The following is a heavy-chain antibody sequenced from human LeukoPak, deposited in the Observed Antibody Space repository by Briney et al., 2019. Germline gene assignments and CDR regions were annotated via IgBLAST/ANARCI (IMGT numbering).Heavy chain of an antibody. CDR2: ISSSSSYI. CDR1: GFTFSSYS. Sequence: PGGSLRLSCAASGFTFSSYSMNWVRQAPGKGLEWVSSISSSSSYIYYADSVKGRFTISRDNAKNSLYLQMNSLRAEDTAVYYCAREFHDYGDYFGAFDIWGQGTMVTVSS. J-gene: IGHJ3*02. D-gene: IGHD4-17*01. CDR3: AREFHDYGDYFGAFDI. V-gene: IGHV3-21*01.